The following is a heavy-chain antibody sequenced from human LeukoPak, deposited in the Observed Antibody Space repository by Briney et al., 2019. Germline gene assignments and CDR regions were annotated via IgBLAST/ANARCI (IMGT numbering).Heavy chain of an antibody. V-gene: IGHV1-18*01. Sequence: ASVKVSCKASGSSFTSYGISWVRQAPGQGLEWMGWISAYNGNTNYAQKHQGRVTMTTDTSTSTAYMELRSLRSDDTAVYYCARDSAFGSYGLDYWGQGTLVTVSS. CDR1: GSSFTSYG. CDR3: ARDSAFGSYGLDY. D-gene: IGHD1-26*01. CDR2: ISAYNGNT. J-gene: IGHJ4*02.